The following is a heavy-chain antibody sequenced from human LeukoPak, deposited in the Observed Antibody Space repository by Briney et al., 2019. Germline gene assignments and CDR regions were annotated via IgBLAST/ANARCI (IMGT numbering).Heavy chain of an antibody. CDR2: ISGSGGST. CDR1: GFTFSSYA. Sequence: GGSPRLSCAASGFTFSSYAMSWVRQAPGKGLEWVSAISGSGGSTYYADSVKGRFTISRDNSKNTLYLQMNSLRAEDTAVYYCAKVSLAAAGTTRTTLGNFDYWGQGTLVTVSS. J-gene: IGHJ4*02. D-gene: IGHD6-13*01. V-gene: IGHV3-23*01. CDR3: AKVSLAAAGTTRTTLGNFDY.